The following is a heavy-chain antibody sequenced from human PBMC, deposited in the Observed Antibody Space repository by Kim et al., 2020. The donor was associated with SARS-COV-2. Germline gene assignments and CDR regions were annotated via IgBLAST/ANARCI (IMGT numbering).Heavy chain of an antibody. V-gene: IGHV4-34*01. CDR3: ARGSYGGGLTYVDY. D-gene: IGHD4-17*01. Sequence: NPSLKSRVTISVDTSKNQFSLKLSSVTAADTAVYYCARGSYGGGLTYVDYWGQGTLVTVSS. J-gene: IGHJ4*02.